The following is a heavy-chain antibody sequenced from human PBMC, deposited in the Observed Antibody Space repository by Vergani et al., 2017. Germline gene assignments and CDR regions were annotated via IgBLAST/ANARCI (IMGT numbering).Heavy chain of an antibody. Sequence: QVQLVESGGGVVKPGRSLRLSCAASGFTFSSYGMHWVRQAPGKGLEWVAVIWYDGSNKYYADSVKGRFTISRDNSKNTLYLQMNSLRAEDTAVYYCARDPQAVAGTYGDVWGKGTTVTVSS. J-gene: IGHJ6*04. CDR2: IWYDGSNK. D-gene: IGHD6-19*01. CDR1: GFTFSSYG. CDR3: ARDPQAVAGTYGDV. V-gene: IGHV3-33*01.